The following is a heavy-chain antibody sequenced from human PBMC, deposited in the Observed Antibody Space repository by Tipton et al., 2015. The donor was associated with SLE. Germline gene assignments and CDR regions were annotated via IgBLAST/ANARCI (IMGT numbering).Heavy chain of an antibody. D-gene: IGHD1-14*01. Sequence: LRLSCAVSGYSISSGYYWGWIRQPPGKGLEWIGSTYHSGSTYYNPSLKSRVTISVDTSKNQFSLKLSSVTAADTAVYYCARDNPRGDAFDIWGQGTMVTVSS. CDR2: TYHSGST. CDR3: ARDNPRGDAFDI. J-gene: IGHJ3*02. V-gene: IGHV4-38-2*02. CDR1: GYSISSGYY.